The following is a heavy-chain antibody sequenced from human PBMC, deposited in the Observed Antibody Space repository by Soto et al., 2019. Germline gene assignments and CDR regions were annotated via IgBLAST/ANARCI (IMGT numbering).Heavy chain of an antibody. D-gene: IGHD2-21*02. CDR2: INHSGST. Sequence: SETLSLTCAVYGGSFSGYYWSWIRQPPGKGLEWIGEINHSGSTNYNPSLKSRVTISVDTSKNQFSLKLSSVTAADTAVYYCERAGPGGNSFVYYFDYWGQGTLVTVSS. CDR3: ERAGPGGNSFVYYFDY. J-gene: IGHJ4*02. CDR1: GGSFSGYY. V-gene: IGHV4-34*01.